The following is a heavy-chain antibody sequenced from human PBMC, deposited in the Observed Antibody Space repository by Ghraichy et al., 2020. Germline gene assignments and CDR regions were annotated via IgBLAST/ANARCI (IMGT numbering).Heavy chain of an antibody. J-gene: IGHJ4*02. Sequence: SETLSLTCTVSGGSISSSSYYWGWIRQPPGKGLEWIGSIYYSGSTYYNPSLKSRVTISVDTSKNQFSLKLSSVTAADTAVYYCARHVPAAAVGYFDYWGQGTLVTVSS. CDR2: IYYSGST. V-gene: IGHV4-39*01. CDR1: GGSISSSSYY. CDR3: ARHVPAAAVGYFDY. D-gene: IGHD6-13*01.